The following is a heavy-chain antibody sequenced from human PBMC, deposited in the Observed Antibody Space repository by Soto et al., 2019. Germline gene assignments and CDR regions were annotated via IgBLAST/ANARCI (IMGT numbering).Heavy chain of an antibody. CDR3: ARDQLRGYVDYYYYYGMDV. CDR2: IYYSGST. Sequence: SETLSLTCTVSGGSISSGDYFWSWIRQHPGKGLEWIGYIYYSGSTYYNPSLKSRVTISVDTSKNQFSLKLSSVTAADTAVYYCARDQLRGYVDYYYYYGMDVWGQGTTVTVSS. V-gene: IGHV4-31*03. D-gene: IGHD3-16*01. CDR1: GGSISSGDYF. J-gene: IGHJ6*02.